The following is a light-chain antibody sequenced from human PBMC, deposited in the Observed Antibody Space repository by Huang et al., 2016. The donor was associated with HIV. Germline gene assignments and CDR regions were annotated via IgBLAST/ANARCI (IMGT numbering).Light chain of an antibody. CDR3: QQRRSWPLT. CDR2: DGS. CDR1: QTIGTY. Sequence: EVVLTQSPPTLSLFPGETATLSCRASQTIGTYVAWYQQRPGQGPRLLIYDGSNRAAGVPARIMGAGSGTTFTLSISGLESEDFGVYYCQQRRSWPLTFGGGTKVEV. V-gene: IGKV3-11*01. J-gene: IGKJ4*01.